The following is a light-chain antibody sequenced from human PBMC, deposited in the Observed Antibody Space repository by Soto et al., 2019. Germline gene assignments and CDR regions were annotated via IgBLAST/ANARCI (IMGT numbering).Light chain of an antibody. Sequence: EIVLTQSPGTLSLSPGXRATLSCRASQSVSSSYLAWYQQRPGQAPRLLIYGASNRATGIPDRFSGSGSGTDFTLTISRLEPEDFAVYFCQQYGNSPLTFGGGTKVDIK. CDR3: QQYGNSPLT. CDR1: QSVSSSY. J-gene: IGKJ4*01. V-gene: IGKV3-20*01. CDR2: GAS.